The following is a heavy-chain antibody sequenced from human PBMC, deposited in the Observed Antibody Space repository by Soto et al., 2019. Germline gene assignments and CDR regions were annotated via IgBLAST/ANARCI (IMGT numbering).Heavy chain of an antibody. V-gene: IGHV3-49*04. Sequence: GGSLRLSCTASGFTFGDYAMSWVRQAPGKGLEWVGFIRSKAYGGTTEYAASVKGRFTISRDDSKSIAYLQMNSLKTEDTAVYYCTRTPLSKSGGYYYYGMDVWGQGTTVTVSS. D-gene: IGHD2-15*01. CDR2: IRSKAYGGTT. CDR3: TRTPLSKSGGYYYYGMDV. J-gene: IGHJ6*02. CDR1: GFTFGDYA.